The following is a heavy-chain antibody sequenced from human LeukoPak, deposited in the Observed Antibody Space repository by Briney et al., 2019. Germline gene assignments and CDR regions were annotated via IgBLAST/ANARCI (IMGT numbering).Heavy chain of an antibody. D-gene: IGHD2-2*01. CDR1: GFTFDDYG. CDR3: ARVGSTSWYLDY. J-gene: IGHJ4*02. Sequence: TGGSLRLSCAASGFTFDDYGMNWVRQAPGKGLEWLANIRQDGSHNYYADSVKGRFTFSRDNARNSLYLQMNSLRADDTAVYYCARVGSTSWYLDYWGQGTLVTVSS. V-gene: IGHV3-7*01. CDR2: IRQDGSHN.